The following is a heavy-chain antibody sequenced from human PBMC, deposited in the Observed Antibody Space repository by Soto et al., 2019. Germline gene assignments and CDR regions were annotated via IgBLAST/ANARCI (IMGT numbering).Heavy chain of an antibody. V-gene: IGHV4-34*01. CDR1: GGSFSGYY. CDR2: INHSGST. Sequence: QVQLQQWGAGLLKPSETLSLTCAVYGGSFSGYYWSWIRQPPGKGLEWIGEINHSGSTNYNPSLKSRVTLSVDTSKNQFSLKLSSVTAADTAVYYCARGKRSGEDIVLMVYATRYYFDYWGQGTLVTVSS. D-gene: IGHD2-8*01. J-gene: IGHJ4*02. CDR3: ARGKRSGEDIVLMVYATRYYFDY.